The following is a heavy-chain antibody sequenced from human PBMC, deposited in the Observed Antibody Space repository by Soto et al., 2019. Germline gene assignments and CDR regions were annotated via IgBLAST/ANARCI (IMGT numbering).Heavy chain of an antibody. V-gene: IGHV3-30*18. J-gene: IGHJ6*02. Sequence: GGSLRLSCAASGFTFSSYGMHWVRQAPGKGLEWVAVISYDGSNKYYADSVKGRFTISRDNSKNTLYLQMNSLRAEDTAVYYCAKKGVGCSGGSCYSVLGYGMDVWGQGTTVTVSS. CDR3: AKKGVGCSGGSCYSVLGYGMDV. CDR1: GFTFSSYG. CDR2: ISYDGSNK. D-gene: IGHD2-15*01.